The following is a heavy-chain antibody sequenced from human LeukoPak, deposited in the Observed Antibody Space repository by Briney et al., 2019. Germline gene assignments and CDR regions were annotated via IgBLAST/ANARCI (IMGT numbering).Heavy chain of an antibody. CDR1: GGTFSSYA. D-gene: IGHD1-26*01. J-gene: IGHJ4*02. Sequence: SVKLSCKASGGTFSSYAISWVRQAPGQGLEWMGRIIPIFGIANYAQKFQGRVTITADKSTSTAYMELSSLRSEDTAVYYCARGVGATGFDYWGQGTLVTVSS. V-gene: IGHV1-69*04. CDR2: IIPIFGIA. CDR3: ARGVGATGFDY.